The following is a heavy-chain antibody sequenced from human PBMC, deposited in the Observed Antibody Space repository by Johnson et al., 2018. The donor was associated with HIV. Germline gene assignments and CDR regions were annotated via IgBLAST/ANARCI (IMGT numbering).Heavy chain of an antibody. V-gene: IGHV3-30*04. J-gene: IGHJ3*02. Sequence: QVQLVESGVGVVQPGRSLRLSCAASGFTFSSYAMHWVRQAPGKGLEWVAVISYDGSNKYYADSVKGRFTISRDNSKNTLYLQMNSLRAEDTAVYYCARSKDCRGGSCPDAVDIWGQGTMLIVSS. CDR3: ARSKDCRGGSCPDAVDI. CDR2: ISYDGSNK. CDR1: GFTFSSYA. D-gene: IGHD2-15*01.